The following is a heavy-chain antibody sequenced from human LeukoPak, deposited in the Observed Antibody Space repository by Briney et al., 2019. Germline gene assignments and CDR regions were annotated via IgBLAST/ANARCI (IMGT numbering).Heavy chain of an antibody. J-gene: IGHJ4*02. CDR2: ISGSGGST. D-gene: IGHD3-22*01. Sequence: GGSLRFSCAASGFTFSSYAMSWVRQAPGKGLEWVSAISGSGGSTYYADSVKGRFTISRDNSKNTLYLQMNSLRAEDTAVYYCAKGYYYDSSGYLDYWGQGTLVTVSS. CDR1: GFTFSSYA. V-gene: IGHV3-23*01. CDR3: AKGYYYDSSGYLDY.